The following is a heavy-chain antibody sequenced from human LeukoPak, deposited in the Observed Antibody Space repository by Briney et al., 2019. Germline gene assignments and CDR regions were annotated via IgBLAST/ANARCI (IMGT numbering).Heavy chain of an antibody. CDR1: GFTFTNAW. J-gene: IGHJ6*02. CDR2: ISGSGGRT. D-gene: IGHD6-13*01. V-gene: IGHV3-23*01. Sequence: GGSLRLSRAASGFTFTNAWMSWVRQAPGKGLEWVSAISGSGGRTYYADSVQGRFTISRDNSKNTLYLQLNSLRAEDTAVYYCAKDQEKRYSASWYGFYYYGMDVWGQGTTVTVSS. CDR3: AKDQEKRYSASWYGFYYYGMDV.